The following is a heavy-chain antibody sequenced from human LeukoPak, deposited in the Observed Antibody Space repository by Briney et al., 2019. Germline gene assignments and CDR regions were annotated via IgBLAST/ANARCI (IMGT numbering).Heavy chain of an antibody. J-gene: IGHJ4*02. CDR1: GGSISTSIFY. D-gene: IGHD4-23*01. CDR3: GRVTGGNSLDY. V-gene: IGHV4-61*01. CDR2: IYYTGDT. Sequence: SETLSLTCTVSGGSISTSIFYWDWIRQHPGKGLEWIGYIYYTGDTFYNPSLKSRVTISVDTSKNQFSLKLSSVTAADTAMYYCGRVTGGNSLDYWGQGTLVTVSS.